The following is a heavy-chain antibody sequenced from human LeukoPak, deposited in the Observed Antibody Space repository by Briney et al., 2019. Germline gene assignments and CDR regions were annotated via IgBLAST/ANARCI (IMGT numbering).Heavy chain of an antibody. CDR3: ARVKGSYSVDY. Sequence: GGSLRLSCAASGFTFTSNAMHWVRQAPGKGLEWVAVISSDGSRKYYADSVKGRFTISRDNAKSSMLLQMSSLRAEDTAVYYCARVKGSYSVDYWGQGTLVTVSS. V-gene: IGHV3-30*04. CDR2: ISSDGSRK. J-gene: IGHJ4*02. CDR1: GFTFTSNA. D-gene: IGHD3-10*01.